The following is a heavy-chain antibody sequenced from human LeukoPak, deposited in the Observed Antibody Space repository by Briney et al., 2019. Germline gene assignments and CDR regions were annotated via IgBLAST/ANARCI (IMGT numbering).Heavy chain of an antibody. CDR1: GYSFTTYW. J-gene: IGHJ4*02. CDR3: ATIASAGGHVY. V-gene: IGHV5-51*01. Sequence: GESLKISCKGFGYSFTTYWIGWVRQMPGKGLEWMGIIYPGDSDTRYSPSFQGQVTISADKSISTAYLQWSNLKASDTAMYYCATIASAGGHVYLGQGTQVTVSS. CDR2: IYPGDSDT. D-gene: IGHD6-13*01.